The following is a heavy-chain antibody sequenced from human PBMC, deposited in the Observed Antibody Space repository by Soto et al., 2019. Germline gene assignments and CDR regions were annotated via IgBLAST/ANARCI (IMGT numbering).Heavy chain of an antibody. V-gene: IGHV3-30*03. J-gene: IGHJ4*02. Sequence: TGGSLRLSCAASGFTFSSYGMHWVRQAPGKGLEWVAVISYDGSNKYYADSVKGRFTISRDNSKNTLYLQMNSLRAEDTAVYYCARSNPYYDFWSGYLFDYWGQGTLVTVSS. CDR2: ISYDGSNK. D-gene: IGHD3-3*01. CDR3: ARSNPYYDFWSGYLFDY. CDR1: GFTFSSYG.